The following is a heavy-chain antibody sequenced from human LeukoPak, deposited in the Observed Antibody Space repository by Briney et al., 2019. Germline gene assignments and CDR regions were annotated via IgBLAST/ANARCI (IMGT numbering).Heavy chain of an antibody. D-gene: IGHD5-24*01. V-gene: IGHV3-33*06. CDR2: IWYDGSNK. CDR3: AKEPISKSMRYYFDY. CDR1: GFTFSTYG. J-gene: IGHJ4*02. Sequence: GSLRLSCAACGFTFSTYGMHWVRQAPGKGLEWVAVIWYDGSNKYYADSVKGRFTISRDNSKNTLYLQMNSLRAEDTAVYYCAKEPISKSMRYYFDYWGQGTLVTVSS.